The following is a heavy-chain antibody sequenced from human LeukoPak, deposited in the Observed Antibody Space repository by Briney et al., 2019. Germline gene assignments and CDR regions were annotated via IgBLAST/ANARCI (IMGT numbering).Heavy chain of an antibody. Sequence: LGESLKISCKGSGYSFTSYWIGWVRQMPGKGQEWMGIIYPGDSDTRYSPSIQGQVTISADKSISTAYLQWSSLKASDTAMYYCARTIAVAAHDAFDIWGQGTMVTVSS. CDR1: GYSFTSYW. CDR3: ARTIAVAAHDAFDI. J-gene: IGHJ3*02. CDR2: IYPGDSDT. D-gene: IGHD6-19*01. V-gene: IGHV5-51*01.